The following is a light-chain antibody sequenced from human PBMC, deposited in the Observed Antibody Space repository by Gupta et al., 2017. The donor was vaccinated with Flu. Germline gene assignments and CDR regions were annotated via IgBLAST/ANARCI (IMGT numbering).Light chain of an antibody. CDR3: QQYYSTPKT. J-gene: IGKJ2*01. Sequence: NCKSSQSVLYSSNNKNYLAWYQQKPGQPPKLLIYWASTRESGVPDRFSGSGSGTDFTLTISSLQAEDVAVYYCQQYYSTPKTFGQGTKLEIK. V-gene: IGKV4-1*01. CDR1: QSVLYSSNNKNY. CDR2: WAS.